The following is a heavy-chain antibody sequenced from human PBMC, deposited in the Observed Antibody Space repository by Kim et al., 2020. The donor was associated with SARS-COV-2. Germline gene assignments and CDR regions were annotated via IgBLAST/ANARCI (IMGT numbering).Heavy chain of an antibody. J-gene: IGHJ4*02. V-gene: IGHV1-46*01. Sequence: PKFQGKVTMTRDTSTSTVYMELSSLRSEDTAVYYCARDPDSSGYYPFDYWGQGTLVTVSS. CDR3: ARDPDSSGYYPFDY. D-gene: IGHD3-22*01.